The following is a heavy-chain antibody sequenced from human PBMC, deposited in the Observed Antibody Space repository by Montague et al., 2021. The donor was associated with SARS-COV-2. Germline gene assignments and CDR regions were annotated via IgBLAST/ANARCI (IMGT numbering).Heavy chain of an antibody. CDR2: SNHSGGT. D-gene: IGHD6-25*01. CDR1: GFTFSSYE. CDR3: ARGLSGSYSGGWVPVALFDFYHYMDV. V-gene: IGHV4-34*01. J-gene: IGHJ6*03. Sequence: LRLSWSASGFTFSSYEMNWIRRPPGKGLEWIGESNHSGGTNYNPYLKGRVTISVDTSKNQFSLKLTSVTAADTAVYYCARGLSGSYSGGWVPVALFDFYHYMDVWAKGTTVTVSS.